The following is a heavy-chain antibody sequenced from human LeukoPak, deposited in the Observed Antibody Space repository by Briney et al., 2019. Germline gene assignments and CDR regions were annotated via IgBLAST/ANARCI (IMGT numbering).Heavy chain of an antibody. V-gene: IGHV3-48*03. CDR1: GFTFSNYE. CDR3: AREGVTAPGDY. CDR2: IRSSGSTI. D-gene: IGHD2-21*02. Sequence: PGGSLRLSCAASGFTFSNYEMNWVRQAPGKGLEWVSHIRSSGSTIYYADSVKGRFTISRDNAKNSLYLQMNSLRAEVTAVYYCAREGVTAPGDYWGQGTLVTVSS. J-gene: IGHJ4*02.